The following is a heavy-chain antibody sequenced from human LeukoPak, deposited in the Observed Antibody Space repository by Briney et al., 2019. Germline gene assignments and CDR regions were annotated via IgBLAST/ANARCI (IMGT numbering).Heavy chain of an antibody. D-gene: IGHD6-13*01. Sequence: PSQTLSLTCTVSGGSISSGGYYWSWVRQHPGRGLEWVGYIYYSGSTYYNPSLKCRVTISVDTSKNQFSLKLSSVTAADTAVYYCARGGQQLVEPLANWFDPWGQGTLVTVSS. V-gene: IGHV4-31*03. J-gene: IGHJ5*02. CDR2: IYYSGST. CDR3: ARGGQQLVEPLANWFDP. CDR1: GGSISSGGYY.